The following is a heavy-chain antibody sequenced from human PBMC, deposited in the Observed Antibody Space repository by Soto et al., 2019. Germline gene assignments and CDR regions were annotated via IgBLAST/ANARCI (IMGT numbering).Heavy chain of an antibody. CDR3: ARGDSNSWSDY. J-gene: IGHJ4*02. CDR2: ISGSGGST. CDR1: GFTFSSYA. D-gene: IGHD6-13*01. V-gene: IGHV3-23*01. Sequence: PGGSLRLSCAASGFTFSSYAMSWVRQAPGKGLEWVSAISGSGGSTYYADSVRGRFTISRDNSKNTLYLQINSLRAEDTAVYYCARGDSNSWSDYWGQGTLVTVSS.